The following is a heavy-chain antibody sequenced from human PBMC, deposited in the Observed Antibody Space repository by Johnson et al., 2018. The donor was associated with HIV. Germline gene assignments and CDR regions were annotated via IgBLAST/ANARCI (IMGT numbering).Heavy chain of an antibody. CDR2: IRNKPSSYST. CDR3: ARVRWELPDDAFDI. V-gene: IGHV3-72*01. Sequence: EMQLVESGGGLVQPGGSLRLSCVGSGFSFSDHFMDWVRQAPGKGLEWVGRIRNKPSSYSTEYAASVKGRFTVSRDDSKNSVYLQMSSLKTEDTAVYYCARVRWELPDDAFDIWGQGTMVTVSS. J-gene: IGHJ3*02. CDR1: GFSFSDHF. D-gene: IGHD1-26*01.